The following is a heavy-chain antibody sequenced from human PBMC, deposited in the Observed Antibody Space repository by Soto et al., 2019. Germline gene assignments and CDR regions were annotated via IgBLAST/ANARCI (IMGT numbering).Heavy chain of an antibody. CDR1: GFTFSDYS. V-gene: IGHV3-21*01. Sequence: PGGSLRLSCAAPGFTFSDYSMNWVRQAPGKGLEWVSSISSRSAYIFYAESLKGRFTISRDNARNSVYLQMNSLRADDTAVYYCARAYGWDYYYYYGMDVWGQGTTVTVSS. CDR2: ISSRSAYI. D-gene: IGHD4-17*01. CDR3: ARAYGWDYYYYYGMDV. J-gene: IGHJ6*02.